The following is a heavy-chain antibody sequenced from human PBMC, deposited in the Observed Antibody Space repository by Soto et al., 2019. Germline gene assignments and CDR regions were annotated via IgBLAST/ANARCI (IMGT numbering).Heavy chain of an antibody. Sequence: SEALTVTCTFPGTSISIYYWSWIRQPPGKGLEWIANIHYSGTTNYNPSLASRVTLSVDTSKKQFSLKMTSVTAADRAMYFCARYNSYAIDYWGRGTLVTVSS. V-gene: IGHV4-59*01. CDR1: GTSISIYY. CDR3: ARYNSYAIDY. D-gene: IGHD2-8*01. CDR2: IHYSGTT. J-gene: IGHJ4*02.